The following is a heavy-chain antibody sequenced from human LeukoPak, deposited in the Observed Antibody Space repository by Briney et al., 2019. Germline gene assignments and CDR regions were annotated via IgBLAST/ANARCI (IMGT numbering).Heavy chain of an antibody. CDR2: ISGSGGST. V-gene: IGHV3-23*01. CDR1: GFTFSSYA. D-gene: IGHD1-26*01. CDR3: AKDGSGSYFWSRREYYFDY. Sequence: PGGSLRLSCAASGFTFSSYAMSWVRQAPGKGLEWVSAISGSGGSTYYAGSVKGRFTISRDNSKNTLYLQMNSLRAEDTAVYYCAKDGSGSYFWSRREYYFDYWGQGTLVTVSS. J-gene: IGHJ4*02.